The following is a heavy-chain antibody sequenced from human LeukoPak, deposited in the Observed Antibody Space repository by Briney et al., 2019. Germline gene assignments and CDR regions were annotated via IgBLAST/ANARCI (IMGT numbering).Heavy chain of an antibody. Sequence: RRSLRLSCAASGFTFSSYAMHWVRQAPGKGLEWVAVISYDGSNKYYADSVKGRFTISRDNSKNTLYLQMNSLRAEDTAVYYCASQLYSYGYYYYYGMDVWGQGTTVTVSS. D-gene: IGHD5-18*01. J-gene: IGHJ6*02. CDR2: ISYDGSNK. V-gene: IGHV3-30-3*01. CDR1: GFTFSSYA. CDR3: ASQLYSYGYYYYYGMDV.